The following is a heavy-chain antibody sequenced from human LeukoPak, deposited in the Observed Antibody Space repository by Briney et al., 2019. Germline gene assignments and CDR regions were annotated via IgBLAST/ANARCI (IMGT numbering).Heavy chain of an antibody. D-gene: IGHD1-26*01. CDR1: GFTFSSYS. V-gene: IGHV3-21*01. Sequence: GGSLRLSCAASGFTFSSYSMNRVRQAPGKGLEWVSSISSSSSYIYYADSVKGRFTISRDNAKNSLYLQMNSLRAEDTAVYYCAREYSGSYTSLTGEFDYWGQGTLVTVSS. CDR3: AREYSGSYTSLTGEFDY. J-gene: IGHJ4*02. CDR2: ISSSSSYI.